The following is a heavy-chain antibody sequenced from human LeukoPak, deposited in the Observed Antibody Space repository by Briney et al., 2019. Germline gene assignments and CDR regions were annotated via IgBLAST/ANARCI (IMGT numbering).Heavy chain of an antibody. CDR1: GYRFTDYY. D-gene: IGHD2/OR15-2a*01. Sequence: ASVKVSCKASGYRFTDYYMHWVRQAPGQGLEWMGYIGPHSSATSSPQEFQGRVTMTRDTSMSTAYMELTRLTSDDTAVYYCAREGNGLLSKDFDYWGQGTLVTVSS. J-gene: IGHJ4*02. CDR3: AREGNGLLSKDFDY. V-gene: IGHV1-2*02. CDR2: IGPHSSAT.